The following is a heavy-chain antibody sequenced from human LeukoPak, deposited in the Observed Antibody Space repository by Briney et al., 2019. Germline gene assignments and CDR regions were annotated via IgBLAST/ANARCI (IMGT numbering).Heavy chain of an antibody. CDR1: GFTFSSYS. V-gene: IGHV3-21*01. CDR3: ARVGVVVPAAMRHYYYMDV. CDR2: ISSSSSYI. Sequence: GGSLRLSCAASGFTFSSYSMNWVRQAPGKGLEWVSSISSSSSYICYADSVKGRFTISRDNAKNSLYLQMNSLRAEDTAVYYCARVGVVVPAAMRHYYYMDVWGKGTTVTVSS. D-gene: IGHD2-2*01. J-gene: IGHJ6*03.